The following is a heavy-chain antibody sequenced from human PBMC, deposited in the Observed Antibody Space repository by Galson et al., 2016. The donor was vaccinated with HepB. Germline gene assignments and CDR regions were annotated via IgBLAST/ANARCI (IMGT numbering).Heavy chain of an antibody. V-gene: IGHV3-9*01. CDR1: GVRFSGHA. D-gene: IGHD2/OR15-2a*01. CDR2: ISWNIGRI. CDR3: AKDIFPQQDSSTYFPYRCMQL. J-gene: IGHJ1*01. Sequence: SLRLSCAGSGVRFSGHAFHWVRQAPGQGLEWVAGISWNIGRISYADSFKGRVTITRDKTTNSLHLEMRTLRTEDTAVYYCAKDIFPQQDSSTYFPYRCMQLWGQGTLVTVAS.